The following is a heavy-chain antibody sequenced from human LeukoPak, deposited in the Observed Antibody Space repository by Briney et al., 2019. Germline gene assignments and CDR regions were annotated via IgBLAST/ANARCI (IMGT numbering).Heavy chain of an antibody. J-gene: IGHJ3*02. Sequence: SVKVSYKASGGTFSSYAISWVRQAPGQGLEWMGRIIPIFGTANYAQKFQGRVTITTDESTSTAYMELSSLRSEDTAVYYCARDRPGGRPLNDAFDIWGQGTMVTVSS. CDR1: GGTFSSYA. D-gene: IGHD4-23*01. CDR2: IIPIFGTA. V-gene: IGHV1-69*05. CDR3: ARDRPGGRPLNDAFDI.